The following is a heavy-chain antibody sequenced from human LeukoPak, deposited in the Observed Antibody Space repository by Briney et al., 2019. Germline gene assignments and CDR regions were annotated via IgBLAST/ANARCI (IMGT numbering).Heavy chain of an antibody. V-gene: IGHV3-21*01. D-gene: IGHD5-24*01. J-gene: IGHJ4*02. CDR3: ARGRDGLYYFDY. CDR1: GFTFDDYG. CDR2: ISSSSSYI. Sequence: GGSLRLSCAASGFTFDDYGMSWVRHAPGKGLEWVSSISSSSSYIYYADSVKGRFTISRDNAKNSLYLQMNSLRAEDTAVYYCARGRDGLYYFDYWGQGTLVTVSS.